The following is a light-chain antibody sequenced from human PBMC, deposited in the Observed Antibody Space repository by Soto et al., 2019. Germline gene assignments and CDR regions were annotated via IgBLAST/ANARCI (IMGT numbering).Light chain of an antibody. CDR1: NSNIGTNA. J-gene: IGLJ3*02. Sequence: QSVLTQPPSASGTPGQRVTISCSGSNSNIGTNAVNWYQQIPGTAPKLLIYNNNQRPSGVPDRFSGSKSGTSASLTISGLHSEDEADYPCATWDDTLRSWVFGGGTKLTVL. V-gene: IGLV1-44*01. CDR2: NNN. CDR3: ATWDDTLRSWV.